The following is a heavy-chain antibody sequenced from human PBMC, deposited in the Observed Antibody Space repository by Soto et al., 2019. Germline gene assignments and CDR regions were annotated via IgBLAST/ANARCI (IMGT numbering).Heavy chain of an antibody. Sequence: SETLSLTCAVYGGSFSGYYWSWIRQPPGKGLEWIGEINHSGSTNYNPSLKSRITISVDTSKNQFSLTLSSVTAADTAVYYCARVGYYDYGWGSYRPTAFDYWGQGTLVTVSS. D-gene: IGHD3-16*02. CDR2: INHSGST. V-gene: IGHV4-34*01. CDR3: ARVGYYDYGWGSYRPTAFDY. J-gene: IGHJ4*02. CDR1: GGSFSGYY.